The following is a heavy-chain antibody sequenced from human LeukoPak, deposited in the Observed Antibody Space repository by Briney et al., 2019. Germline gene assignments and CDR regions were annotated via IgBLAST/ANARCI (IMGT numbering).Heavy chain of an antibody. D-gene: IGHD3-22*01. CDR1: GFTFSNYS. V-gene: IGHV3-48*01. CDR3: ARGGSSGSMIY. Sequence: PGGSLRLSCAASGFTFSNYSMSWVRQAPGKGLEWVSYITSSSSPTYYADSVKGRFTIPRDNAKNSLYLQMNSLRVEDTAVYYCARGGSSGSMIYWGQGTLVTVSS. CDR2: ITSSSSPT. J-gene: IGHJ4*02.